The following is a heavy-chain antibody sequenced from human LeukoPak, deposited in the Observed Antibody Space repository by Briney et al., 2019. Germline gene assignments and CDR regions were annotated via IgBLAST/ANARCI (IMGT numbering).Heavy chain of an antibody. CDR1: NGSFSTYN. D-gene: IGHD3-10*01. CDR3: AHYPYGLFGEYFQH. CDR2: INHISTT. V-gene: IGHV4-34*01. J-gene: IGHJ1*01. Sequence: SETPSLTCGVYNGSFSTYNWTWIRQPPGQGLEWIGQINHISTTKYNPPLESRVTLSVDTSKNQFSLRLSSVTAADTAVYYCAHYPYGLFGEYFQHWGQGTLVTVSS.